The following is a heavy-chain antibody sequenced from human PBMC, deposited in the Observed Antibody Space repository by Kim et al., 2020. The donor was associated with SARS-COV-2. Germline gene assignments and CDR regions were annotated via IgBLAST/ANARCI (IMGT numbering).Heavy chain of an antibody. J-gene: IGHJ6*01. Sequence: GGSLRLSCAVSGFTFSNFGVHWVRQSPGKGLAWVAFINHDGATKFYADSVEGRFTISRDNSKNTLYLQMDSLGAEDTALYYCAKDEFDKTGTYYFFYG. D-gene: IGHD1-1*01. CDR1: GFTFSNFG. V-gene: IGHV3-30*02. CDR3: AKDEFDKTGTYYFFYG. CDR2: INHDGATK.